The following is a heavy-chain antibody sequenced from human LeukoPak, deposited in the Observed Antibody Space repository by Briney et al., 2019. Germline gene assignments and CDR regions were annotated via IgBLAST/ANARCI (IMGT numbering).Heavy chain of an antibody. D-gene: IGHD3-22*01. CDR2: ISDSGGRT. V-gene: IGHV3-66*01. CDR3: ARDFGEGSSGYPFDY. Sequence: PGGSLRLSCAASGFTVSSNYMSWVRQAPGKGLEWVAGISDSGGRTKYADSVKGRFTISRDNPKNTLYLQMNSLRVDDTAVYYCARDFGEGSSGYPFDYWGQGTLVTVSS. J-gene: IGHJ4*02. CDR1: GFTVSSNY.